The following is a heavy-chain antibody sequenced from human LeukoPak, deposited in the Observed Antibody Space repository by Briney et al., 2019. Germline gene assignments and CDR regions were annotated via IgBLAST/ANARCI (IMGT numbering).Heavy chain of an antibody. D-gene: IGHD4-17*01. CDR3: ASPYYGDSGIDAFDI. V-gene: IGHV1-2*02. Sequence: ASVEVSCKASGYTFTGYYMHWVRQAPGQGLEWMGWINPNSGGTNYAQKFQGRVTMTRDTSISTAYMELSRLRSDDTAVYYCASPYYGDSGIDAFDIWGQGTMVTVSS. CDR2: INPNSGGT. CDR1: GYTFTGYY. J-gene: IGHJ3*02.